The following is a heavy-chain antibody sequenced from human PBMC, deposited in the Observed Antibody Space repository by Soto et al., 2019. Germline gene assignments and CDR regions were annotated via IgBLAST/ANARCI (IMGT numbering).Heavy chain of an antibody. CDR3: ASGNVYGMDV. V-gene: IGHV1-2*04. Sequence: ASVKVSCKASGYTFTGSYIYWVRQAPGQGLEWMGWINPNSGGTNYAQKFRGWVTMTRDTPISTAYMELTRLKSDDTAVYYCASGNVYGMDVWGQGTTVTVSS. J-gene: IGHJ6*02. CDR2: INPNSGGT. CDR1: GYTFTGSY.